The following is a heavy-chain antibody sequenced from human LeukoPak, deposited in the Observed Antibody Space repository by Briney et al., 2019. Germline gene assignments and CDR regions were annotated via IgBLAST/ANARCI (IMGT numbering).Heavy chain of an antibody. CDR2: IYYNGST. Sequence: SETLSLTCTVSGGSISSYYWSWIRQPPGKGLEWIGYIYYNGSTNYNPSLKSRVTISVDTSKNQFSLKLSSVTAADTAVYYCARLLGGPFFDWHQLFDPWGQGTLVTVSS. J-gene: IGHJ5*02. CDR1: GGSISSYY. V-gene: IGHV4-59*08. D-gene: IGHD3/OR15-3a*01. CDR3: ARLLGGPFFDWHQLFDP.